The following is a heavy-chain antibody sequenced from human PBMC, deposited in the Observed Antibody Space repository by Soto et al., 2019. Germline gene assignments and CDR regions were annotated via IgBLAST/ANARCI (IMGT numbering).Heavy chain of an antibody. D-gene: IGHD2-2*01. J-gene: IGHJ3*02. Sequence: ASVKVSCKASGYTFTSYGISWVRQAPGQGLEWMGWISAYNGNTNYAQKLQGRVTMTTDTSTSTAYMELRSLRSDDTAVYYCARDFTDPPSSYSGEGFDNWGQRTMVTVSS. CDR1: GYTFTSYG. V-gene: IGHV1-18*01. CDR2: ISAYNGNT. CDR3: ARDFTDPPSSYSGEGFDN.